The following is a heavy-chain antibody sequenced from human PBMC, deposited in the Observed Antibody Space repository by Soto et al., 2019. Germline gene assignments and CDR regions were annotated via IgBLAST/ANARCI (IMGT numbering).Heavy chain of an antibody. CDR1: GYTFTNYY. Sequence: ASVKVSCKASGYTFTNYYIHWLRQAPGQGLEWMGWINPNSGATNYAQKFQGWVTMTRDTSISTAYMELSRLKSDDTAVYYCARDFGSYWFDYWGQGTLVTVSS. CDR3: ARDFGSYWFDY. D-gene: IGHD3-10*01. CDR2: INPNSGAT. J-gene: IGHJ4*02. V-gene: IGHV1-2*04.